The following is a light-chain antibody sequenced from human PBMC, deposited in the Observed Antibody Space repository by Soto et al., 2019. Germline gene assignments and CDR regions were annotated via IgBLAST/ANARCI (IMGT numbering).Light chain of an antibody. CDR1: QGVSSY. Sequence: IRMTQSPSSFSASTGDRVTITCRASQGVSSYLAWYQQKPGKAPKLLIYAASTLQSGVPSRFSGSGSGTDFTLTISCLQSEDFATYYCQQYHSYPYTFGQGTKLEIK. V-gene: IGKV1-8*01. CDR2: AAS. CDR3: QQYHSYPYT. J-gene: IGKJ2*01.